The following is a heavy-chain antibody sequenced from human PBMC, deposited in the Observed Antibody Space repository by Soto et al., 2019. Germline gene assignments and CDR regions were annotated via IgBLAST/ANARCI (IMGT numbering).Heavy chain of an antibody. Sequence: QVQLVESGGGVVQPGRSLRLSCAASGFTFSSYGMHWVRQAPGKGLEWVAVIWYDGSNKYYADSVKGRFTISRDNSKKTLYLQMNRLRAEDTAVYYCAREGDQYSYGKKPFDYWGQGTLVTVSS. D-gene: IGHD5-18*01. CDR2: IWYDGSNK. J-gene: IGHJ4*02. CDR1: GFTFSSYG. V-gene: IGHV3-33*01. CDR3: AREGDQYSYGKKPFDY.